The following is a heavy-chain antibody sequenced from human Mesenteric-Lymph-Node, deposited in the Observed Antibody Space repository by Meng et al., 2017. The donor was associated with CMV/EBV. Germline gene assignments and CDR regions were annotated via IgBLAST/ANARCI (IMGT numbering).Heavy chain of an antibody. V-gene: IGHV3-9*03. D-gene: IGHD2-2*01. CDR1: GFTFSDHY. CDR2: ISWNSGGI. J-gene: IGHJ4*02. Sequence: SLKISCAASGFTFSDHYMDWVRQAPGKGLEWVSGISWNSGGIGYADSVKGRFTISRDNAKNSLYLQMNSLRAEDMALYYCAKDFRNYQLYYFDDWGQGTLVTVSS. CDR3: AKDFRNYQLYYFDD.